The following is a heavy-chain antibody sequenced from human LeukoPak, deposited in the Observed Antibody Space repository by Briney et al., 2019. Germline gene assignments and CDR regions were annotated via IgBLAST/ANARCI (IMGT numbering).Heavy chain of an antibody. CDR2: IKLDGSEK. V-gene: IGHV3-7*03. CDR3: ARDQYDTWSRRGNFDS. CDR1: GFSFGKYW. J-gene: IGHJ4*02. D-gene: IGHD3/OR15-3a*01. Sequence: GGSLRLSCVASGFSFGKYWMNWVRQAPGKGLEWVANIKLDGSEKNYVDSVKGRFTISRDNTKNSLYLQMNSLRAEDTAVFYCARDQYDTWSRRGNFDSWGQGTLVIVSS.